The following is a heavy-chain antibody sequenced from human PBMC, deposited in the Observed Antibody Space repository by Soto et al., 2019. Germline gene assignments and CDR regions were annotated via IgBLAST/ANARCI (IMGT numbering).Heavy chain of an antibody. CDR3: ATQKRSSAAHSYGMDV. D-gene: IGHD2-15*01. J-gene: IGHJ6*04. Sequence: QLQLQESGPGLVKPSETLSLTCTVSGGSISSSGYYWGWIRQSPGKGLEWIGNIFSDGRTYYNPSLRSRVALAIGTSPNQFSLKLSSVAASDTAVYYCATQKRSSAAHSYGMDVWGGGTTVTVSS. CDR1: GGSISSSGYY. CDR2: IFSDGRT. V-gene: IGHV4-39*01.